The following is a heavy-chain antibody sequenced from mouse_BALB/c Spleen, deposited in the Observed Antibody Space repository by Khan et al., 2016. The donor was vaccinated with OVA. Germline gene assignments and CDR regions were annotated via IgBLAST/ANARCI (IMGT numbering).Heavy chain of an antibody. D-gene: IGHD1-1*01. CDR2: INPSTGYT. V-gene: IGHV1-7*01. J-gene: IGHJ2*01. CDR1: GYTFINYW. Sequence: QIQLVQSGAELAKPGASVKMSCKASGYTFINYWILWVKQRPGQGLEWIGYINPSTGYTEYNQNFKDKATLTADKSSSTAYMQLSSLTSEDSAVYDCARRCLRRVVDNWGQGTTLTVSS. CDR3: ARRCLRRVVDN.